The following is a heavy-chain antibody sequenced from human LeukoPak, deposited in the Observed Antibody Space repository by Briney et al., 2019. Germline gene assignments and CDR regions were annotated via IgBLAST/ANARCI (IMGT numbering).Heavy chain of an antibody. CDR3: ASETNLLLRGSAFDI. D-gene: IGHD1-26*01. CDR2: ISTSSDYI. V-gene: IGHV3-21*01. CDR1: GFTFSSYS. J-gene: IGHJ3*02. Sequence: GGSLRLSCAASGFTFSSYSINWVRQAPGKGLQWGSCISTSSDYIYYVASVKGRFTISRDNARNSLYLQMNSLGAEDTAVYYCASETNLLLRGSAFDIWGQGTMVTVSS.